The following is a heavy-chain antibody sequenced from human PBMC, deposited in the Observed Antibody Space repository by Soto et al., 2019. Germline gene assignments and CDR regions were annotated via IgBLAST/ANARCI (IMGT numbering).Heavy chain of an antibody. J-gene: IGHJ5*02. V-gene: IGHV1-69*12. Sequence: QVQLVQSGAEVKKPGSSVKVSCKASGGTFSSYAISWVRQAPGQGLEWMGGIIPIFGTANYAQKFQGRVTITADESTSTAYMELSSLRSEDTAVYYCARDIDCSGGSCYSGWFDPWGQGTLVTVSS. D-gene: IGHD2-15*01. CDR2: IIPIFGTA. CDR1: GGTFSSYA. CDR3: ARDIDCSGGSCYSGWFDP.